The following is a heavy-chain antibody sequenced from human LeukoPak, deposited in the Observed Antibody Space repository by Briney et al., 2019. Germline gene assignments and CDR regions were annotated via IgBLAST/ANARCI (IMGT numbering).Heavy chain of an antibody. D-gene: IGHD3-10*01. V-gene: IGHV4-34*01. Sequence: SETLSLTCAAYGGSFSGYYWSWIRQPPGKGLEWIGEINHNGSTNYNPSLKSRVTISVHTSKNQFSLKLSSVTAADTAVYYCARGPLWFGELFHDYWGQGTLVTVSS. J-gene: IGHJ4*02. CDR2: INHNGST. CDR1: GGSFSGYY. CDR3: ARGPLWFGELFHDY.